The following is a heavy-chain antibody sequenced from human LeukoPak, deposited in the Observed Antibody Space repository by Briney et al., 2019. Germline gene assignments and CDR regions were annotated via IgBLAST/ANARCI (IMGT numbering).Heavy chain of an antibody. J-gene: IGHJ6*03. CDR1: GFTFSDYY. V-gene: IGHV3-11*04. D-gene: IGHD3-3*01. Sequence: GGSLRLSCAASGFTFSDYYMSWIRQVPGKGLEWVSYISSSGSTIYYADSVKGRFTISRDNAKNSLYLQMNSLRAEDTAVYYCARAGGPLRFLEWLWAYYYMDVWGKGTTVTVSS. CDR2: ISSSGSTI. CDR3: ARAGGPLRFLEWLWAYYYMDV.